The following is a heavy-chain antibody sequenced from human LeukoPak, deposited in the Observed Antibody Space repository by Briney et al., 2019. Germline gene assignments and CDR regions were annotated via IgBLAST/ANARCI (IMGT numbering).Heavy chain of an antibody. Sequence: PSETLSLTCTVSGGSISSHYWTWIRQSPVKGLEWIGDISNSGSTSYNPSLKSRVTISIDTSKNQFSLKLRSVTAADTAVYYCGRDALVGYFSYYYMDVWGKGTTVTVSS. D-gene: IGHD2-15*01. CDR1: GGSISSHY. J-gene: IGHJ6*03. CDR3: GRDALVGYFSYYYMDV. V-gene: IGHV4-59*11. CDR2: ISNSGST.